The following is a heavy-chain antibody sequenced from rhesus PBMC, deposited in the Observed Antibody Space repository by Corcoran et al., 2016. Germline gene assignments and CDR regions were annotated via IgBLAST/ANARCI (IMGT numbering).Heavy chain of an antibody. J-gene: IGHJ4*01. D-gene: IGHD5-24*01. V-gene: IGHV4-80*01. CDR1: GGSFSSYW. CDR2: INGNSGST. Sequence: QVQLQESGPGLVKPSETLSLTCAVSGGSFSSYWWSWIRQPPGKGLEWIGEINGNSGSTNYNPPLKSRVTISKDASKNQFSLKLSSVTAADTAVYYCARYSGYSFGYWSQGVLVTVSS. CDR3: ARYSGYSFGY.